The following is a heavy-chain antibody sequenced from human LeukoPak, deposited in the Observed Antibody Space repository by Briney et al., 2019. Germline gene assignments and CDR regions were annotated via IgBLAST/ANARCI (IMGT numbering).Heavy chain of an antibody. Sequence: ASVKVSCKASGYTFTRYGITWVRQAPGRGLEWMAWISAYNGYTNYAEKFQGRVTMTTDTSTSTAFMELRGLRSDDTAVYYCTRDHMLRSAAGTLDFWGQGTLVTVSS. CDR3: TRDHMLRSAAGTLDF. J-gene: IGHJ4*02. CDR1: GYTFTRYG. D-gene: IGHD6-13*01. V-gene: IGHV1-18*01. CDR2: ISAYNGYT.